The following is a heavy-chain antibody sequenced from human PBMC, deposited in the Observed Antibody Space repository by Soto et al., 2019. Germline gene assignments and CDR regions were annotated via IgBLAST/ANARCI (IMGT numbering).Heavy chain of an antibody. J-gene: IGHJ4*02. V-gene: IGHV4-39*01. D-gene: IGHD2-8*01. Sequence: PSETLSLTCTVSGGSISSSSYYWGWIRQPPGKGLEWIGSIYYSGSTYYNPSLKSRVTISVDTSKNQFSLKLSSVTAADTAVYYCARHRAGRTNFLDWGQGTLVTVSS. CDR3: ARHRAGRTNFLD. CDR1: GGSISSSSYY. CDR2: IYYSGST.